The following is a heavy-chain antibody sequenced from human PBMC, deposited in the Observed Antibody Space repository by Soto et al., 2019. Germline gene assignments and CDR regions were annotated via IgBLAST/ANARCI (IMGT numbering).Heavy chain of an antibody. CDR3: AKDSCVRTSCYEGGFPDF. J-gene: IGHJ4*02. Sequence: GGSLRLSCAASGLTFSNYAMSWFRLAPGKGLEWVSGIIENGVDTYYADSVKGRFTISRDNSKNTLYLQMNGLRVEDTDIFYCAKDSCVRTSCYEGGFPDFRSQGTLVTVSS. CDR1: GLTFSNYA. D-gene: IGHD2-2*01. V-gene: IGHV3-23*01. CDR2: IIENGVDT.